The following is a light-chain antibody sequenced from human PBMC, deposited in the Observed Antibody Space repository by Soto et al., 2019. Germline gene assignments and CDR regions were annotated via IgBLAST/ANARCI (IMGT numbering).Light chain of an antibody. CDR1: QSISSY. CDR2: DAS. Sequence: EIVLTQSPATLSLSPGERATLSCRASQSISSYLAWYQQKPGQAPRLPFYDASIRAAGIPARFSGSRSETDFTLTLSSLEPEDLAVYYCQQRSDWPRTFGRGTKLEIK. J-gene: IGKJ2*01. CDR3: QQRSDWPRT. V-gene: IGKV3-11*01.